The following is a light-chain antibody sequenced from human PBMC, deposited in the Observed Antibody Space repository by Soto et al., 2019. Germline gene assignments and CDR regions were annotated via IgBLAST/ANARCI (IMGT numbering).Light chain of an antibody. CDR2: GAS. V-gene: IGKV3-20*01. CDR1: QSVRSGS. J-gene: IGKJ2*01. CDR3: QHYADSPHT. Sequence: EIVLTQSPGTLSLIPGQGATLSCRASQSVRSGSLAWYQQKPGQAPRLLIYGASSRATDIPDRISGSGYGKDFTLTISILAPEDSAVYYCQHYADSPHTFGQGTKLEIK.